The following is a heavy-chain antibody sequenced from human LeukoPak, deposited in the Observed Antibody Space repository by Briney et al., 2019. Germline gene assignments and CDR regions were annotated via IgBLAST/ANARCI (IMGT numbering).Heavy chain of an antibody. J-gene: IGHJ4*02. CDR3: ARGLSFGYGDHSDY. CDR2: IIPIFGTA. D-gene: IGHD4-17*01. CDR1: GGTFSSYA. V-gene: IGHV1-69*05. Sequence: ASVKVSCKASGGTFSSYAISWVRQAPGQGLEWMGRIIPIFGTANYAQKFQGRVTITTDESTSTAYMELSSLRSEDTAVYYCARGLSFGYGDHSDYWGQGTLVTVSS.